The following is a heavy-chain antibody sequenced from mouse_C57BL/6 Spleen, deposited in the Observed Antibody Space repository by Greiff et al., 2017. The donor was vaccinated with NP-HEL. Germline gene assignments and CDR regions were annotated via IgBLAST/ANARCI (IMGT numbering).Heavy chain of an antibody. CDR3: ARRGGTEYFDY. CDR2: IDPSDSYT. Sequence: QVQLQQPGAELVKPGASVKLSCKASGYTFTSYWMQWVKQRPGQGLEWIGEIDPSDSYTNYNQKFKGKATLTVDTSSSTAYMQLSSLTSEDSAVYYCARRGGTEYFDYWGQGTTLTVSS. CDR1: GYTFTSYW. V-gene: IGHV1-50*01. D-gene: IGHD4-1*01. J-gene: IGHJ2*01.